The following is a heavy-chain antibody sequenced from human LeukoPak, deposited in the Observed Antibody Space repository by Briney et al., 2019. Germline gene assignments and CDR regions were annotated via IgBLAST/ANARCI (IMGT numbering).Heavy chain of an antibody. V-gene: IGHV3-20*04. Sequence: GGSLRLSCEASGFTFDDYGMSWVRQSTVKGLEWVSAITNWNGGSTGYADSVRGRFTISRDNAKNSLYLQMNSLRAEDTALYYCARCSRSSTDCYSAFDIWGQGTMVTVSS. CDR2: ITNWNGGST. J-gene: IGHJ3*02. CDR1: GFTFDDYG. CDR3: ARCSRSSTDCYSAFDI. D-gene: IGHD2-2*02.